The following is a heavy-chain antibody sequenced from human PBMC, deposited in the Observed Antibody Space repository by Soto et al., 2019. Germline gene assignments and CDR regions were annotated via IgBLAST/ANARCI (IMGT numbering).Heavy chain of an antibody. CDR1: GASINSHY. V-gene: IGHV4-59*08. J-gene: IGHJ6*03. CDR2: INYSGST. Sequence: SETLSLTCTVSGASINSHYWTWIRQPPGKGLEWIGYINYSGSTNYSPSLKSRVTISVDTSKNQFSLKLSSVTAADTAVYYCARTYYDFWSGSYYYYMDVWGKGTTVTVSS. D-gene: IGHD3-3*01. CDR3: ARTYYDFWSGSYYYYMDV.